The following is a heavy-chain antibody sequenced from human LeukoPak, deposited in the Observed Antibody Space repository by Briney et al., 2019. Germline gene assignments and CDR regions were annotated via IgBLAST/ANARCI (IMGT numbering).Heavy chain of an antibody. D-gene: IGHD5-24*01. J-gene: IGHJ6*04. CDR1: GGTFSSYA. V-gene: IGHV1-2*02. CDR3: ARDQEMATMDV. Sequence: ASVKVSCKASGGTFSSYAISWVRQAPGQGLEWMGWINPNSGGTNYAQKFQGRVTMTRDTSISTAYMELSRLRSDDTAVYYCARDQEMATMDVWGKGTTVTVSS. CDR2: INPNSGGT.